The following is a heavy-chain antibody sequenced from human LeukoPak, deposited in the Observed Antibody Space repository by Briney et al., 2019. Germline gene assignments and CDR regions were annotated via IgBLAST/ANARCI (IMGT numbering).Heavy chain of an antibody. V-gene: IGHV4-34*01. J-gene: IGHJ6*03. CDR2: INHSGST. D-gene: IGHD5-12*01. CDR1: GGSFSGYY. CDR3: ARYGGGYGTGSYYYYMDV. Sequence: KPSETLSLTCAVYGGSFSGYYWSWIRQPPGKGLEWIGEINHSGSTNYNPSLKSRVTISVDTSKNQFSLKLSSVTAADTAVYYCARYGGGYGTGSYYYYMDVWGKGTTVTVSS.